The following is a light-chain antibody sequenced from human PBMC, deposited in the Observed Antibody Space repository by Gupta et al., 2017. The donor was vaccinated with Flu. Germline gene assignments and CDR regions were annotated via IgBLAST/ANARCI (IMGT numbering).Light chain of an antibody. CDR1: YSDIGGYNY. Sequence: QSALTQPASVSGSPGQSITISCTGTYSDIGGYNYVSWYQQHPGNAPKLLRDEVTIRPSGVSNRGSGSKSANTASLTISGLQAEDEADYYCSSHTSSKTRLFGRGTRLTVL. V-gene: IGLV2-14*01. J-gene: IGLJ2*01. CDR3: SSHTSSKTRL. CDR2: EVT.